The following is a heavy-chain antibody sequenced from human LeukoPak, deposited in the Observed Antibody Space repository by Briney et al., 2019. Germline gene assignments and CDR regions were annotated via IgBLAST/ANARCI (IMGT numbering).Heavy chain of an antibody. Sequence: GGSLRLSCAASGFTFSSYGMHWVRQAPGKGLEWVAVISYDGSNKYYADSVKGRSTISRDNSKNTLYLQMNSLRAEDTAVYYCAKDLRATLLTGWYFDLWGRGTLVTVSS. CDR3: AKDLRATLLTGWYFDL. V-gene: IGHV3-30*18. CDR1: GFTFSSYG. J-gene: IGHJ2*01. D-gene: IGHD3-10*01. CDR2: ISYDGSNK.